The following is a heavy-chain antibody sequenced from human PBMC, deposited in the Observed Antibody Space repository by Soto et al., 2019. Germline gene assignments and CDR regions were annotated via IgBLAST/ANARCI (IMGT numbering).Heavy chain of an antibody. CDR2: IYYSGST. D-gene: IGHD2-21*02. J-gene: IGHJ4*02. CDR1: GGSISSGGYY. Sequence: SETLSLTCTVSGGSISSGGYYWSWIRQHPGKGLEWIGYIYYSGSTYYNPSLKSRVTISVDTSKNQFSLKLSSVTAADTAVYYWARFPWPVYCGGDCYPDWGQGTLVTVSS. CDR3: ARFPWPVYCGGDCYPD. V-gene: IGHV4-31*03.